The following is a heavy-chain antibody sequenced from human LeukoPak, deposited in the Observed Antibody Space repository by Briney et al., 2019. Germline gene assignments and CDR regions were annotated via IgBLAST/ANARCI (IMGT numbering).Heavy chain of an antibody. CDR1: GGSISSGDYY. CDR3: ARRRYYDYVWGSYRGYYFDY. D-gene: IGHD3-16*02. CDR2: IYYSGRT. V-gene: IGHV4-31*03. Sequence: SETLSLTCTVSGGSISSGDYYWGWIRQLPGKGLEWIGYIYYSGRTYYNPSLKSRLTISVDTSKNQFSLNLNSVTAADTAVYYCARRRYYDYVWGSYRGYYFDYWGQGTLVTVSS. J-gene: IGHJ4*02.